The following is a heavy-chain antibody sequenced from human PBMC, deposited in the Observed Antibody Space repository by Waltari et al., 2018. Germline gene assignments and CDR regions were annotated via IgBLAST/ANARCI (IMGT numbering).Heavy chain of an antibody. Sequence: QLQLQESGPGLVKPSETLSLTCTVSGGSISSSSYYWGWIRQPPGKGLEWIGSIYYSGGTYYNPSLKSRVTISVDTSKNQFSLKLSSVTAADTAVYYCARHGAGYDSSGYYFDYWGQGTLVTVSS. J-gene: IGHJ4*02. CDR2: IYYSGGT. D-gene: IGHD3-22*01. CDR3: ARHGAGYDSSGYYFDY. V-gene: IGHV4-39*07. CDR1: GGSISSSSYY.